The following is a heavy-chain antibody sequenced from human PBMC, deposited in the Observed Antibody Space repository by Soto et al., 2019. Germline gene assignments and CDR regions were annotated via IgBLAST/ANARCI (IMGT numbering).Heavy chain of an antibody. J-gene: IGHJ6*02. Sequence: QVQLVQSGAEVKKPGSSVKVSCKASGGTFSSYAISWVRQAPGQGLEWMGGIIPIFGTANYAQKFQGRVTITAEESTSPAYMELSSLRYEDTGVYYCARKDSSSWPDGGYCYGMDVWGQGTTVTVSS. CDR3: ARKDSSSWPDGGYCYGMDV. V-gene: IGHV1-69*12. D-gene: IGHD6-13*01. CDR1: GGTFSSYA. CDR2: IIPIFGTA.